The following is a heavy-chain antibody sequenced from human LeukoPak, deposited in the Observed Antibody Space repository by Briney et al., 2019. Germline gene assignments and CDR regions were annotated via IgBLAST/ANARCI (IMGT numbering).Heavy chain of an antibody. D-gene: IGHD4-11*01. J-gene: IGHJ4*02. CDR3: ARWTTTYLDY. Sequence: GASVKVSCKASGYTFTNYYIHWVRQAPGQGLEWMGITDPIGGSTNYAQKFQGRVTMTRDTSMSTVYMELSSLRSEDSAVYYCARWTTTYLDYWGQGTLVTVSS. CDR2: TDPIGGST. V-gene: IGHV1-46*01. CDR1: GYTFTNYY.